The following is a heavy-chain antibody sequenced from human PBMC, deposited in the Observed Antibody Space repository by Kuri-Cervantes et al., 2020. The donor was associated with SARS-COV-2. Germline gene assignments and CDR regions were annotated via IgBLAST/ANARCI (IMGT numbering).Heavy chain of an antibody. D-gene: IGHD6-6*01. J-gene: IGHJ4*02. CDR2: IYYSGST. Sequence: LRLSCTVSGGSISSGDYYWSWIRQPPGKGLEWIGYIYYSGSTCYNPSLKSRVTISVDTSKNQFSLKLSSVTAADTAVYYCARRESSRAFDYWGQGTLVTVSS. V-gene: IGHV4-30-4*08. CDR1: GGSISSGDYY. CDR3: ARRESSRAFDY.